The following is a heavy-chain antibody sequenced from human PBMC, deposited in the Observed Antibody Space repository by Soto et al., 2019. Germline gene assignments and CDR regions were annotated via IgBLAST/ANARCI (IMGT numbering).Heavy chain of an antibody. V-gene: IGHV4-59*01. D-gene: IGHD3-16*01. CDR2: IYYSGST. J-gene: IGHJ4*02. CDR3: ARDLGDETFDY. Sequence: ASETLSLTCTVSGGSISSYYWSWIRQPPGKGLEWIGYIYYSGSTNYNPSLKSRVTISVDTSKNQFSLKLSSVTAADTAVYYCARDLGDETFDYWGQGTLVTVSS. CDR1: GGSISSYY.